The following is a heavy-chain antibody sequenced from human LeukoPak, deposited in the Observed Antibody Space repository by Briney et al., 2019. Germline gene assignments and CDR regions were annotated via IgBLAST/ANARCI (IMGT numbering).Heavy chain of an antibody. Sequence: KTGGSLRLSCAASGFTFSSYSMNWVRQAAGKGLEWVSSISSSSSYIYYADSVKGRFTISRDNAKNSLYLQMNSLRAEDTAVYYCARERRTTVVTPDAFDIWGQGTMVTVSS. V-gene: IGHV3-21*01. J-gene: IGHJ3*02. CDR1: GFTFSSYS. CDR2: ISSSSSYI. D-gene: IGHD4-23*01. CDR3: ARERRTTVVTPDAFDI.